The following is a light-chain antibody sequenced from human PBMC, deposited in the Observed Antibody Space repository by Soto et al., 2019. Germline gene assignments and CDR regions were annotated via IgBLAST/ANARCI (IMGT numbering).Light chain of an antibody. Sequence: QSVLTQPRSVSGSPGQSVTISCTGTSSDVGAYNYVPWYQQHPGKAPKLMIYDVNKRPSGVPDRFSGSKSGNTASLTISGLQSEDEADYFCCSYAGTYTYVFATGNKVTV. J-gene: IGLJ1*01. CDR2: DVN. CDR1: SSDVGAYNY. V-gene: IGLV2-11*01. CDR3: CSYAGTYTYV.